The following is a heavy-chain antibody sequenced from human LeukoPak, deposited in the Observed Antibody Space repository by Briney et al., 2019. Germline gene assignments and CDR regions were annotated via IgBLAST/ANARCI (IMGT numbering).Heavy chain of an antibody. J-gene: IGHJ4*02. Sequence: SETLSLICSVSGGSISTYYWSWIRQPPGKGLEWIGYIFYSGTTNYNPSLKSRLTISVDTAKNQFSLRLRSVTAADTAVYYCARESATKYYFEYWGQGSLVTVSS. D-gene: IGHD1-1*01. CDR1: GGSISTYY. CDR3: ARESATKYYFEY. V-gene: IGHV4-59*01. CDR2: IFYSGTT.